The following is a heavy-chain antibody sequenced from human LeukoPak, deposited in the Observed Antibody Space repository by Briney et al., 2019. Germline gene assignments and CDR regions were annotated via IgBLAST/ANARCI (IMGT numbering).Heavy chain of an antibody. J-gene: IGHJ1*01. V-gene: IGHV4-34*01. CDR3: ARGHSPVTTKVSYFQH. Sequence: SSETLSLTCAVYGGSFSGYYWSWIRQPPGKGLEWIREINHSGSTNYNPSLKSRVTILVDTSKNQFSLKLSSVTAADTAVYYCARGHSPVTTKVSYFQHWGQGTLVTVSS. D-gene: IGHD4-17*01. CDR1: GGSFSGYY. CDR2: INHSGST.